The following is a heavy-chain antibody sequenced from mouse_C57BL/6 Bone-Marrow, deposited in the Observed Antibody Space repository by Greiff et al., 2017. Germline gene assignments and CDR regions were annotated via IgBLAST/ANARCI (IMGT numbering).Heavy chain of an antibody. J-gene: IGHJ2*01. V-gene: IGHV1-69*01. Sequence: QVQLQQPGAELVMPGASVKLSCKASGYTFTSYWMHWVKQRPGQGLEWIGEIDPSVSYTNYNQKFKGKSTLTVDKSSSTAYMQLSSLTSEDSAVYYCARWGYFDYWGQGTTLTVSS. CDR1: GYTFTSYW. CDR3: ARWGYFDY. CDR2: IDPSVSYT.